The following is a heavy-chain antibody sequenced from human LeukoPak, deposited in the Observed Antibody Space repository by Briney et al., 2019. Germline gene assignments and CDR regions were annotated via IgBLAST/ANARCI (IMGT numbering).Heavy chain of an antibody. V-gene: IGHV4-34*01. D-gene: IGHD1-14*01. Sequence: SETLSLTCAVYGGSFSGYYWSWIRQPPGKGLEWIGEINHSGSTNHNPSLKSRITISVDTSKNQFSLKLSSVTAADTAVYYCARGKPGNPRSEWFDPWGQGTLVTVSS. CDR2: INHSGST. CDR3: ARGKPGNPRSEWFDP. J-gene: IGHJ5*02. CDR1: GGSFSGYY.